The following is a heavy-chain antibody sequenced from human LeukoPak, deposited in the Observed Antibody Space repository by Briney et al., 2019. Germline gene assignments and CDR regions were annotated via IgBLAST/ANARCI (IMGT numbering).Heavy chain of an antibody. D-gene: IGHD2-2*01. CDR3: ARARGYCSSTSCYYYYGMDV. Sequence: SETLSLTCTVSDDSISSTNYHWGWIRQPPGKGLEWIGSIYYSGSTYYNPSLKSRVTISVDTSKNQFSLKLSSVTAADTAVYYCARARGYCSSTSCYYYYGMDVWGQGTTVTVSS. CDR2: IYYSGST. J-gene: IGHJ6*02. V-gene: IGHV4-39*07. CDR1: DDSISSTNYH.